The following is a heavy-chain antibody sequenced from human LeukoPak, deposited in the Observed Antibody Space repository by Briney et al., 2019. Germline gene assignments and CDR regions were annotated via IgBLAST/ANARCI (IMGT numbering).Heavy chain of an antibody. Sequence: PGGSLRLSCAASGFSFSTYVMHWVRQAPGKGLEWVAVIAHDGSKKYYADSVNGRFTISRDNSKNALYLQMNSLRAEDTAVYYCAKDFGDSSGWYFDYWGQGTLVTVST. CDR3: AKDFGDSSGWYFDY. CDR2: IAHDGSKK. D-gene: IGHD6-19*01. V-gene: IGHV3-30*18. J-gene: IGHJ4*02. CDR1: GFSFSTYV.